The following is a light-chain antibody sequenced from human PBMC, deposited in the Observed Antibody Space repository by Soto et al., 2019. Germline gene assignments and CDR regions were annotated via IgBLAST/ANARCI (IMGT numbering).Light chain of an antibody. V-gene: IGKV1-9*01. CDR3: QQSYSTPLT. Sequence: DIQLTQSPSFLSASVGDRVTITCRASQGISSYLAWYQQKPGKAPKLLIYAASTLQSGVPSRFSGSGSGTDFTLTISCLQSEDFATYYCQQSYSTPLTFGGGTKVDIK. J-gene: IGKJ4*01. CDR2: AAS. CDR1: QGISSY.